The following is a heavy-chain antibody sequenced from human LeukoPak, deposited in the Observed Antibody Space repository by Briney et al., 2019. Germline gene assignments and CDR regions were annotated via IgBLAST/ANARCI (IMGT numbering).Heavy chain of an antibody. CDR1: GGSISSSSYY. V-gene: IGHV4-39*01. CDR3: ARHHDCSSSSCYSSYFDY. J-gene: IGHJ4*02. Sequence: SETLSLTCTVSGGSISSSSYYWGWIRQPPGTGLEWIGSMYYSGGPYYNPALKSRVTMSVDTSKNQISLKLSTVTAADTAVYYCARHHDCSSSSCYSSYFDYWGQGTLVTVSS. CDR2: MYYSGGP. D-gene: IGHD2-2*01.